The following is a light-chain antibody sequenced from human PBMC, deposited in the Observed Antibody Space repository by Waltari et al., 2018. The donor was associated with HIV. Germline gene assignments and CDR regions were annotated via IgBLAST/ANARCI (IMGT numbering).Light chain of an antibody. J-gene: IGKJ1*01. CDR1: QSVRTS. V-gene: IGKV1-5*03. CDR3: QQYEGDTRT. Sequence: DIQMTQSPSTLSASVGDRVTIPCRATQSVRTSLAWYQQKHGRSPKLLIYKASTLETEVPSRFSGSGSGTEFNLTISGLLSVDFATYYCQQYEGDTRTFGQGTTVELK. CDR2: KAS.